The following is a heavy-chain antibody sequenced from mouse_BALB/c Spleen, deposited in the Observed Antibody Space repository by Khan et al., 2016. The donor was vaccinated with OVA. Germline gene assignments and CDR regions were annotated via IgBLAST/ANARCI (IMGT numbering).Heavy chain of an antibody. CDR3: ARSGYESWFAY. V-gene: IGHV3-2*02. J-gene: IGHJ3*01. CDR2: ISYSGST. CDR1: GYSITSDYA. D-gene: IGHD2-14*01. Sequence: EVQLQESGPGLVKPSQSLSRTCTVTGYSITSDYAWNWIRQFPRYKLEWMGYISYSGSTSSNPSLKSRISLTRDTSKNQVFLQLNSVTTEDTATYCCARSGYESWFAYWGQGTLVTVSA.